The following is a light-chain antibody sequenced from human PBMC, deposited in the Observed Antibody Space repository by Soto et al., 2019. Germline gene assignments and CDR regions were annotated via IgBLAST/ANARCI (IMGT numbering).Light chain of an antibody. J-gene: IGKJ1*01. Sequence: EIVLTQSPGTLSLSPGERATLSCRASQSVSSSYLAWYQQKPGQAPRLLIYGASSRATGIPDRFSGSGSGTDFTLTISRLEPEDFAVYYCQQHGSSKWTFGQGTKVEIK. CDR3: QQHGSSKWT. V-gene: IGKV3-20*01. CDR2: GAS. CDR1: QSVSSSY.